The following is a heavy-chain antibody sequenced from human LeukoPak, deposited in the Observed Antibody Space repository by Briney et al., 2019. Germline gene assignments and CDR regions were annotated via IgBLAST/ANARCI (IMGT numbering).Heavy chain of an antibody. D-gene: IGHD3-3*01. J-gene: IGHJ4*02. CDR1: GFTFSSYA. CDR2: ISGSGGST. Sequence: PGGSLRLSCAASGFTFSSYAVSWVRQAPGKGLEWVSGISGSGGSTYYADSVKGRFTISRDNSKNTLFLQMNSLRAEDTAVYYCAKVPDYDFWSGYSPYYFDYWGQGTLVTVSS. V-gene: IGHV3-23*01. CDR3: AKVPDYDFWSGYSPYYFDY.